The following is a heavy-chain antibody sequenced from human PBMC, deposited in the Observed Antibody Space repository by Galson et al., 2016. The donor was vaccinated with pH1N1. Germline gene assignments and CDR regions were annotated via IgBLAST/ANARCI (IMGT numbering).Heavy chain of an antibody. CDR2: INQDGSVK. J-gene: IGHJ4*02. CDR1: GFSLSSFW. Sequence: SLRLSCAASGFSLSSFWMTWVRQAPGKGLEWVANINQDGSVKYYVDSVKGRFTISRDSAKNSLYLQMDSLRAEDTAIYYCARAIAQGDSYWGQGTLVTGSS. V-gene: IGHV3-7*01. CDR3: ARAIAQGDSY. D-gene: IGHD2-21*01.